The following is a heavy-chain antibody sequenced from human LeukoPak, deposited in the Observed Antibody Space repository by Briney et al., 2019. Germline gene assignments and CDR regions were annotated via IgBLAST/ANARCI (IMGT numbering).Heavy chain of an antibody. CDR3: ARAGSGSYPYGMDV. CDR2: IKQDGSEK. V-gene: IGHV3-7*01. Sequence: GGSLRLSCAASGFTFSSYWMSWVRQAPGKGLEWVANIKQDGSEKYYVDSVKGRFTISRDNAKNSLYLQMSSLRAEDTAVYYCARAGSGSYPYGMDVWGQGTTVTVSS. D-gene: IGHD3-10*01. J-gene: IGHJ6*02. CDR1: GFTFSSYW.